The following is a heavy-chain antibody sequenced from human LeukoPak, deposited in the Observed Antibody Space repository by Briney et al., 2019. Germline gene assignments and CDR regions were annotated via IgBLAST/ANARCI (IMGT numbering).Heavy chain of an antibody. CDR2: INPNSGDT. Sequence: GASVKVSCTASGYTFIAYYMHWVRQAPGQGLEWMGWINPNSGDTNYAQKFQGRVTMTRDTSISTVYMELSSLRSDDTAVYYCAREGQFALYNWFDPWGQGTLVTVSS. CDR3: AREGQFALYNWFDP. D-gene: IGHD2-15*01. J-gene: IGHJ5*02. CDR1: GYTFIAYY. V-gene: IGHV1-2*02.